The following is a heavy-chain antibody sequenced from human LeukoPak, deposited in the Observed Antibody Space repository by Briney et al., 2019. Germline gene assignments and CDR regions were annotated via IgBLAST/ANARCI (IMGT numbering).Heavy chain of an antibody. CDR2: ISGSGGST. CDR1: GFTFSSYA. D-gene: IGHD6-13*01. V-gene: IGHV3-23*01. Sequence: PGGSLRLSCAASGFTFSSYAMSWVRQAPGKGLEWVSAISGSGGSTYYADSVKGRFTISRDNSKNTLYLQMNSLRAEDTAVYYCAKDFRSSSWYGTAYWGQGTLVTVSS. J-gene: IGHJ4*02. CDR3: AKDFRSSSWYGTAY.